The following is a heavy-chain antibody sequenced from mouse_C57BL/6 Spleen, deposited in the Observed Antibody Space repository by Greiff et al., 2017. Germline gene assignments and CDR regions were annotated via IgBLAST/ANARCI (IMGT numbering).Heavy chain of an antibody. Sequence: QVQLQQSGAELARPGASVKLSCKASGYTFTSYGISWVKQRTGQGLEWIGVIYPRSGNTLYNEKCKGKATLTADKSSSTAYMELRSLTSEDAAVYFCARGGLTGTPPAYWGQGTLVTVSA. CDR1: GYTFTSYG. D-gene: IGHD4-1*01. V-gene: IGHV1-81*01. J-gene: IGHJ3*01. CDR2: IYPRSGNT. CDR3: ARGGLTGTPPAY.